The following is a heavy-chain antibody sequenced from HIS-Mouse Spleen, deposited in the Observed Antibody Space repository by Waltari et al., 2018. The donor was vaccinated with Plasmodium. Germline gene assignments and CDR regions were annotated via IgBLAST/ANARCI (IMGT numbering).Heavy chain of an antibody. J-gene: IGHJ1*01. D-gene: IGHD6-13*01. CDR3: ARVLGYKAAAGTFVEYFQH. V-gene: IGHV1-2*02. CDR1: GYTFTGYY. Sequence: QVQLVQSGAEVKKPGASVKVSCKASGYTFTGYYMHWVRQAPGQGLEWMGWRNTKSGGTNYAQKVQGRGTMTRDTSISTAYMELSRLRSDDTAVYYCARVLGYKAAAGTFVEYFQHWGQGTLVTVSS. CDR2: RNTKSGGT.